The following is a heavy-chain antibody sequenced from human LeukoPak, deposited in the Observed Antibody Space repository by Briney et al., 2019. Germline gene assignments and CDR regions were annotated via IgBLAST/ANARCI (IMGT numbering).Heavy chain of an antibody. D-gene: IGHD5-12*01. V-gene: IGHV3-74*01. CDR3: ARVLATTSLIDY. J-gene: IGHJ4*02. CDR2: INSDGSST. Sequence: GGSLRLSCVASGFTFSSYWMHWVRQAPGKGLVWVSRINSDGSSTSYADSVKGRFTISRDNAKNTLYLQMNSLRAEDTAVYYCARVLATTSLIDYWGQGTLVTVSS. CDR1: GFTFSSYW.